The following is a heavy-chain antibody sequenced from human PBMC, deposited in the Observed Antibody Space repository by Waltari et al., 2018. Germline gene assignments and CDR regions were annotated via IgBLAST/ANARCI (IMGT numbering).Heavy chain of an antibody. Sequence: EVQLVQSGAEVKKPGESLKISCKGSGYSFTSYWIGWVRQMPGKGLEWMGVIYPGDSDTRHSPSFQGQVTISADKSISTAYLQWSSLKASDTAMYYCARRVEAVAGQNWFDPWGQGTLVTVSS. CDR3: ARRVEAVAGQNWFDP. CDR2: IYPGDSDT. V-gene: IGHV5-51*03. D-gene: IGHD6-19*01. CDR1: GYSFTSYW. J-gene: IGHJ5*02.